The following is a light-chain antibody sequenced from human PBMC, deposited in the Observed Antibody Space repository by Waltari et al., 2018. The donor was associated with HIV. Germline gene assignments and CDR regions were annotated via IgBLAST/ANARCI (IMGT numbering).Light chain of an antibody. V-gene: IGLV1-40*01. J-gene: IGLJ2*01. CDR2: GTN. Sequence: QSVLTQPPSVSGAPGQRVTISCTGSNSNIGAAHDVHWFQQLPGTAPKLVNKGTNDRPSGVPDRFSGSKSGTSASLAISGLQAEDEADYYCQSYDSSLSGSVVGGGTKLTVL. CDR3: QSYDSSLSGSV. CDR1: NSNIGAAHD.